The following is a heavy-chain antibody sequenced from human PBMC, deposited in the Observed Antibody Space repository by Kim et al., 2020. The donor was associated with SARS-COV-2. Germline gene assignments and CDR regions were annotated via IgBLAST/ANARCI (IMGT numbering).Heavy chain of an antibody. CDR3: ARHKGNTIFGVVIIDAFDI. CDR2: IYYSGST. D-gene: IGHD3-3*01. J-gene: IGHJ3*02. Sequence: SETLSLTCTVSGGSISSSSYYWGWIRQPPGKGLEWIGRIYYSGSTYYNPSLKSRVTISVDTSKNQFSLKLSSVTAADTAVYYCARHKGNTIFGVVIIDAFDIWGQGTIVTVSS. V-gene: IGHV4-39*01. CDR1: GGSISSSSYY.